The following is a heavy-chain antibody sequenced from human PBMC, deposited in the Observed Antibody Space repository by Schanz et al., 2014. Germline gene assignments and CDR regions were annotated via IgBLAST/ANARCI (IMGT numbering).Heavy chain of an antibody. D-gene: IGHD3-10*01. CDR3: ARAKRFGDMDV. J-gene: IGHJ6*02. CDR1: GYTFISYG. Sequence: QVQLVQSWAEVKGPGASVKVSCKASGYTFISYGIKWVRQAPGQGLEWMGWISAYNGHTDYAQKLQGRVTLTTDTSTSTAYMELRNLRSEDTAVYYCARAKRFGDMDVWGQGTTVTVSS. CDR2: ISAYNGHT. V-gene: IGHV1-18*01.